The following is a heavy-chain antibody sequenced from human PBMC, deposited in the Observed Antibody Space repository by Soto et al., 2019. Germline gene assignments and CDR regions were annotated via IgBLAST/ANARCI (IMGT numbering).Heavy chain of an antibody. CDR1: GCSLSSFY. CDR3: ARESRSWYGSIWDY. J-gene: IGHJ4*02. CDR2: IYFSGGT. D-gene: IGHD6-13*01. V-gene: IGHV4-59*12. Sequence: PSGTPSPPRPVSGCSLSSFYWGWVRPPPGKGLEWIGYIYFSGGTNYNPSLKSRVTISVDTSKNQFSLKLSSVTAADTAVYYCARESRSWYGSIWDYWGQGTLVTVSS.